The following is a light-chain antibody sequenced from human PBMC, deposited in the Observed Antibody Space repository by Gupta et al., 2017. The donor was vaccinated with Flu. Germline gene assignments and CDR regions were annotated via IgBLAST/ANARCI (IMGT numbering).Light chain of an antibody. CDR3: RQALQTRVT. V-gene: IGKV2-28*01. J-gene: IGKJ1*01. Sequence: DIVMTQSPLSLPVTPGEPASISCRSSQSVLNSNGYNYLDWYLQKPGQSPQLLIYLGSNRASGVPDRISGSGSGTDFTLKISRVEADDVGVYYCRQALQTRVTFGQGTKVEIK. CDR1: QSVLNSNGYNY. CDR2: LGS.